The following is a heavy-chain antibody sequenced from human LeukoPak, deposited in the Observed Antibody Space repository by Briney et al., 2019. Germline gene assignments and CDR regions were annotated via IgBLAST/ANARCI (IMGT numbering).Heavy chain of an antibody. CDR2: IRSKANSYAT. Sequence: PGGSLRLSCAASGFTFSGSAMHWVRQASGKGLEWVGRIRSKANSYATAYAASVKGRFTISRDDSKNTAYLQMNSLKTEDTAVYYCTRHGAGVSYYYYYMDVWGKGTTVTVSS. V-gene: IGHV3-73*01. J-gene: IGHJ6*03. D-gene: IGHD6-19*01. CDR3: TRHGAGVSYYYYYMDV. CDR1: GFTFSGSA.